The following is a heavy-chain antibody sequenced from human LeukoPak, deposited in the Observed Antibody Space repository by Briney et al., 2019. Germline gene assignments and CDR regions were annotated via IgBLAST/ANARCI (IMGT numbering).Heavy chain of an antibody. CDR1: GGSISSYY. D-gene: IGHD6-13*01. J-gene: IGHJ6*02. CDR2: IYYSGST. CDR3: ARHPFSSSGYYYYGMDV. V-gene: IGHV4-59*08. Sequence: KPSETLSLTCTVSGGSISSYYWSWIRQPPGKGLEWIGYIYYSGSTNYNPSLKSRVTISVDTSKNQFSLKLSSVTAADTAVYYCARHPFSSSGYYYYGMDVWGQGTTVTVSS.